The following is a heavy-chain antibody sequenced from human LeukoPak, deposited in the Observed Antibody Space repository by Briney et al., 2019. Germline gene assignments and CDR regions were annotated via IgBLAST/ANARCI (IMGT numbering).Heavy chain of an antibody. CDR3: ANSGGELRSYPFDY. CDR1: GLTFSSHG. V-gene: IGHV3-30*18. J-gene: IGHJ4*02. CDR2: ISFDGSNK. Sequence: GGCLRYSYAASGLTFSSHGMYWVSPEPGKGLQKAAVISFDGSNKYYADSVKGRFTISRNKSKNTLYLQMNSLRAEDTAVYYCANSGGELRSYPFDYWGQGTLVTVSS. D-gene: IGHD1-7*01.